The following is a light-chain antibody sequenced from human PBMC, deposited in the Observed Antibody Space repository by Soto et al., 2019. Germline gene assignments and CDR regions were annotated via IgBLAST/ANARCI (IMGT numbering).Light chain of an antibody. CDR1: QSVSSSY. CDR3: QQYGSALPWT. V-gene: IGKV3-20*01. Sequence: EIVLTQSPGTLSLSPGERATLSCRASQSVSSSYLASYQQKPGQAPRLILYGVSSRAAGIPDRFGGSGSGTDLPLTIIILEPEDFAVYDCQQYGSALPWTFGQGTKGEIQ. CDR2: GVS. J-gene: IGKJ1*01.